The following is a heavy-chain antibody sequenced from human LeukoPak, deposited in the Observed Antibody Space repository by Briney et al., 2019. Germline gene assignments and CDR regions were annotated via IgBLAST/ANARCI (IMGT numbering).Heavy chain of an antibody. D-gene: IGHD5-18*01. CDR2: IYYSGST. Sequence: PSETLSLTCTVSGGSISSSSYYWGWIRQPPGKGLEWIGSIYYSGSTYYNPSLRSRVTISVDTSKNQFSLKLSSVTAADTAVYYCARGDTAMVRGWIGYDAFDIWGQGTMVTVSS. V-gene: IGHV4-39*07. J-gene: IGHJ3*02. CDR1: GGSISSSSYY. CDR3: ARGDTAMVRGWIGYDAFDI.